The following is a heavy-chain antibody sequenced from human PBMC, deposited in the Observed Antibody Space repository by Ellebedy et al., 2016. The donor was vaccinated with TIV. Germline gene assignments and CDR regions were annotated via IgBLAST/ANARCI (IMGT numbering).Heavy chain of an antibody. CDR2: INAGNGNT. V-gene: IGHV1-3*01. CDR1: GYTFTNYA. J-gene: IGHJ2*01. CDR3: ARGMFYSDSSGYSAYLDL. Sequence: ASVKVSCKASGYTFTNYAIHWVRQAPGQRLEWMGWINAGNGNTKYSQKFQGRVTITRDTSASTVYMELNSLRSEDTAVYYCARGMFYSDSSGYSAYLDLWGRGTLVTVSS. D-gene: IGHD3-22*01.